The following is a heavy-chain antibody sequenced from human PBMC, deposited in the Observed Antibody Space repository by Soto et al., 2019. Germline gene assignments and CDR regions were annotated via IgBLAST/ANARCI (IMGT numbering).Heavy chain of an antibody. CDR2: IYHSGST. CDR3: ARKAPGWASFAY. D-gene: IGHD1-26*01. V-gene: IGHV4-38-2*01. CDR1: GYSISSGYY. Sequence: SETLSLTCAVSGYSISSGYYWGWIRQPPGKGLEWIGSIYHSGSTYYNPSLKSRVTISVDTSKNQFSLKLSSVTAADTAVYYCARKAPGWASFAYWGQGTLVTVSS. J-gene: IGHJ4*02.